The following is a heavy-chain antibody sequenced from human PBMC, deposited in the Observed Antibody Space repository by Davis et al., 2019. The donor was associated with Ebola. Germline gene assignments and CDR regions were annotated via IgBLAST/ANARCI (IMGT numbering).Heavy chain of an antibody. Sequence: SLKISCAASGFTFSSYSMNWVRQAPGKGLEWVAVISYDGSNKYYADSVKGRFTISRDNSKNTLYLQMNSLRAEDTAVYYCAKDLLRGSGSYFSDYWGQGTLVTVSS. V-gene: IGHV3-30*18. CDR3: AKDLLRGSGSYFSDY. J-gene: IGHJ4*02. CDR1: GFTFSSYS. D-gene: IGHD3-10*01. CDR2: ISYDGSNK.